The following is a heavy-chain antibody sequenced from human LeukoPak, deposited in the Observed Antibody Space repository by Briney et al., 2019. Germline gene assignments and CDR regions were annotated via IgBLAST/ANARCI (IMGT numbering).Heavy chain of an antibody. D-gene: IGHD2-15*01. J-gene: IGHJ4*02. CDR3: ARGRGYCSGASCDIDY. V-gene: IGHV3-48*04. Sequence: GGSLRLSCAASGFTFNDYSMNWVRQAPGKGLEGVSHIISRGDTTHYADSVKGRFSISRDNAKNSVFLQLNSLRAEDTAVYYCARGRGYCSGASCDIDYWGQGTLVTVSS. CDR1: GFTFNDYS. CDR2: IISRGDTT.